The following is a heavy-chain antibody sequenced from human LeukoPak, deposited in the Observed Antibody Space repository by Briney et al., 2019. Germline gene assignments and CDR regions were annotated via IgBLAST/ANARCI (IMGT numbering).Heavy chain of an antibody. J-gene: IGHJ4*02. CDR3: ARDLSGSLYFDY. D-gene: IGHD3-10*01. CDR2: LYPSGSS. CDR1: GASISSYY. V-gene: IGHV4-4*07. Sequence: SGTLSLTCTVSGASISSYYWTWIRQPAGKGLEWIGRLYPSGSSDYNPSLKSRVTMSVDTSRNQFSLRVTSVTAADTAIYYCARDLSGSLYFDYWGQGILVTVSA.